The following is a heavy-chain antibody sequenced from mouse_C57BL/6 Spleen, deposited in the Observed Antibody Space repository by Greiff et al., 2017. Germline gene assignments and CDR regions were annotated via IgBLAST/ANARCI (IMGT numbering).Heavy chain of an antibody. J-gene: IGHJ2*01. D-gene: IGHD3-2*02. CDR2: IDPSDSET. CDR3: ARESSGFPFDY. CDR1: GYTFTSYW. V-gene: IGHV1-52*01. Sequence: VQLQQPGAELLRPGSSVKLSCKASGYTFTSYWMHWVKQRPIQGLEWIGNIDPSDSETHYNQKFKDKATLTVDKSSSTAYMQLSSLTSEDSAVYYCARESSGFPFDYWGQGTTLTVSS.